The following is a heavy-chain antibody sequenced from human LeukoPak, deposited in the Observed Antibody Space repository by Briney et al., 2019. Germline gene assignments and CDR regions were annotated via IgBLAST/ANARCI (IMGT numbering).Heavy chain of an antibody. D-gene: IGHD3-22*01. CDR3: AKEYYYDSSGYSWGYYFDY. J-gene: IGHJ4*02. CDR1: GFTFSSYA. V-gene: IGHV3-23*01. CDR2: FSGSGGST. Sequence: GGSLRLSCAASGFTFSSYAMSWVRQAPGKGLEWVSAFSGSGGSTYYADSVKGRFTISRDNSKNTLYLQMNSLRAEDTAVYYCAKEYYYDSSGYSWGYYFDYGGQGTLVTVSS.